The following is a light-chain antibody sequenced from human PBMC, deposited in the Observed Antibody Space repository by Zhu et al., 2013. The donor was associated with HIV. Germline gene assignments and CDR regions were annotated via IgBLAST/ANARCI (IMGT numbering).Light chain of an antibody. CDR3: QQHKIDSG. CDR1: QSIDSW. Sequence: EIQMTQSPSTLSASVGDRVTITCRASQSIDSWLAWYQQKPGKAPKLLIYKASTLQSGVPSRFSGSGSGTEFTLTINSLQPDDFATYYCQQHKIDSGFGQGTKLEIK. V-gene: IGKV1-5*03. J-gene: IGKJ2*03. CDR2: KAS.